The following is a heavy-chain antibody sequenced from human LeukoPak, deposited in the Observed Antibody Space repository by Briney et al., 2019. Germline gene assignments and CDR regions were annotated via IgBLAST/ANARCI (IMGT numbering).Heavy chain of an antibody. V-gene: IGHV3-23*01. Sequence: PGGFLRLSCAASGFTFSSYAMSWVRQAPGKGLEWVSAISGSGGSTYYADSVKGRFTISRDNSKNTLYLQMNSLRAEDTAVYYCAILPPGYCSSTSCYGMDVWGQGTTVTVSS. J-gene: IGHJ6*02. CDR1: GFTFSSYA. D-gene: IGHD2-2*01. CDR3: AILPPGYCSSTSCYGMDV. CDR2: ISGSGGST.